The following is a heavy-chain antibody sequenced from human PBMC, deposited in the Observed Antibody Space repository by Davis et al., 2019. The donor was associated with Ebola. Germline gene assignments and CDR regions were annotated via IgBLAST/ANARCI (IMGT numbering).Heavy chain of an antibody. V-gene: IGHV4-59*01. D-gene: IGHD6-19*01. CDR1: GGSISSYY. J-gene: IGHJ6*02. Sequence: MPSETLSLTCTVSGGSISSYYWSWIRQPPGKGLEWIGYIYCSGSTNYNPSLKSRVTISVDTSKNQFSLKLSSVTAADTAVYYCARVVAVAGTAGFGYYYYGMDVWGQGTTVTVSS. CDR2: IYCSGST. CDR3: ARVVAVAGTAGFGYYYYGMDV.